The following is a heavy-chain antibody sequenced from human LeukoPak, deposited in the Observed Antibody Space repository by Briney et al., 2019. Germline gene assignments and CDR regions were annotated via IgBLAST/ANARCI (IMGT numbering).Heavy chain of an antibody. D-gene: IGHD3-10*01. V-gene: IGHV3-23*01. Sequence: PGRSLRLSCAAAGFTFSNYAMSWVRQAPGKGLEWVSAISNTGVSTYYADSVKGRFTISRDNSKNTLYLQMNSLRAEDTAVYYCARAYGSGKGNTFDLWGQGTMVPVSS. CDR2: ISNTGVST. CDR3: ARAYGSGKGNTFDL. J-gene: IGHJ3*01. CDR1: GFTFSNYA.